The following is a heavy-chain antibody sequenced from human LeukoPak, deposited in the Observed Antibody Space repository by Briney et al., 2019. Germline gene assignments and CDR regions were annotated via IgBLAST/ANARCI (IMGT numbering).Heavy chain of an antibody. Sequence: ASVKVSCKASGYTFTSYGISWVRQAPGQGLEWMGWISAYNGNTNYAQKFQGRVTMTEDTSTDTAYMELSSLRSEDTAVYYCATLLLGILWFDPWGQGTLVTVSS. D-gene: IGHD7-27*01. CDR1: GYTFTSYG. V-gene: IGHV1-18*01. J-gene: IGHJ5*02. CDR3: ATLLLGILWFDP. CDR2: ISAYNGNT.